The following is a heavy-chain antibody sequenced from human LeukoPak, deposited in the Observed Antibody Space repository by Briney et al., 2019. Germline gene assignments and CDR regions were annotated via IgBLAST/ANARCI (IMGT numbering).Heavy chain of an antibody. Sequence: GGSLRLSCAASGFTFSTYWMTWVRQAPGKGLEWVANIKQDASEKYYVDSVKGRFTISRDNAKNSLYLQMNSLRAEDTAVYYCARDRGGGDFWSGYHDAFDIWGQGTMVTVSS. CDR2: IKQDASEK. D-gene: IGHD3-3*01. V-gene: IGHV3-7*01. CDR3: ARDRGGGDFWSGYHDAFDI. J-gene: IGHJ3*02. CDR1: GFTFSTYW.